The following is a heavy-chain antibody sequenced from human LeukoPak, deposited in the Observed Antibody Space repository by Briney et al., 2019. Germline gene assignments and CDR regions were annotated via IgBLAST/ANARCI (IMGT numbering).Heavy chain of an antibody. V-gene: IGHV3-23*01. CDR1: GFTFSSYA. D-gene: IGHD2-15*01. Sequence: GGSPRLSCAASGFTFSSYAMSWVRQAPGKGLEWVSSISGSGNGTYYADSVKGRFTISRDNSKNTLFLQMNSLRAEDTAVYYCAKNLYCGGGSCYPSALGMDVWGQGTTVTVSS. CDR2: ISGSGNGT. CDR3: AKNLYCGGGSCYPSALGMDV. J-gene: IGHJ6*02.